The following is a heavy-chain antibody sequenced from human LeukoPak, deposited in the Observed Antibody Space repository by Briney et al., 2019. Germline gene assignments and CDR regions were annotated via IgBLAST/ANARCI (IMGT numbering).Heavy chain of an antibody. D-gene: IGHD6-13*01. V-gene: IGHV3-74*01. Sequence: QPGGSLRLSRAGSGLTFITYWMHWVRQAPWKGLVWVSRINSDGITTSYADSVKGRFTISRDNAKNTLYLQMNSLRAEDTAVYYCARESAAAGEFDYWGQGILVTVSS. CDR2: INSDGITT. CDR3: ARESAAAGEFDY. CDR1: GLTFITYW. J-gene: IGHJ4*02.